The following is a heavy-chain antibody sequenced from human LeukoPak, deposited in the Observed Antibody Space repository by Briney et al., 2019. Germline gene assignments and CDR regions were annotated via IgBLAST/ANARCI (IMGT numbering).Heavy chain of an antibody. CDR1: GGTFSSYG. Sequence: HVASVKVSCKASGGTFSSYGISWVRQAPGQGLEWMGGIIPIFGTANYAQKFQGRVTITADESTSTAYMELSSLRSEDTAVYYCARGSMFRSYYYGMDVWGQGTTVTVPS. J-gene: IGHJ6*02. CDR2: IIPIFGTA. D-gene: IGHD3-10*02. CDR3: ARGSMFRSYYYGMDV. V-gene: IGHV1-69*13.